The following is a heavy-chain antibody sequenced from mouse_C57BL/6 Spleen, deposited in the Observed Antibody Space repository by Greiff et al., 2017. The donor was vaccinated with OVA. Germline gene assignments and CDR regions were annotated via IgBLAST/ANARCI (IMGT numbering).Heavy chain of an antibody. J-gene: IGHJ3*01. V-gene: IGHV1-9*01. CDR1: GYTFTGYW. CDR2: IFPGSGST. CDR3: AREYYGSSGTCFAY. Sequence: VQLQQSGAELMKPGASVKLSCKATGYTFTGYWIEWVKQRPGHGLEWIGEIFPGSGSTNYNEKFKGKATLTVDTSSNTAYMQLSSLTTEDFAIYYGAREYYGSSGTCFAYWGQGTLVTVSA. D-gene: IGHD1-1*01.